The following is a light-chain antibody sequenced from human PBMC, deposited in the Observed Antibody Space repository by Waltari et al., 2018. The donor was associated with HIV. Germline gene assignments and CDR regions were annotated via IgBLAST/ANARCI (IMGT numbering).Light chain of an antibody. CDR3: QSADISDYYLVL. J-gene: IGLJ3*02. CDR1: ALPKQN. V-gene: IGLV3-25*03. CDR2: KDS. Sequence: SYELTQPPSVSVSPGQTARITCSGDALPKQNAYWYQQKPGQAPVLMIYKDSQRPSGIPQRFSGSTSGTTVTLTISGVQAEDEADYYCQSADISDYYLVLFGGGTKLTVL.